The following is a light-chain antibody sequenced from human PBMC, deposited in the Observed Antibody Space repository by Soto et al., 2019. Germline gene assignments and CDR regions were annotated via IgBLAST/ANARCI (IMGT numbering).Light chain of an antibody. J-gene: IGKJ1*01. V-gene: IGKV1-6*01. CDR1: QDIRTE. CDR2: GTF. CDR3: LQDFKYPRT. Sequence: AIQMTQSPSSLSASVGDRVTITCWASQDIRTELGWYQQKPGKAPRLLIYGTFSLQSGVPSRFSGSGSDTDFTLTISSLQPDDFATYYCLQDFKYPRTFGQGTKVEVK.